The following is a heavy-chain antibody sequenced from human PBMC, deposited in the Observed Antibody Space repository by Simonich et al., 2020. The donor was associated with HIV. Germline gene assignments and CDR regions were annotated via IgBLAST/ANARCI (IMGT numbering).Heavy chain of an antibody. CDR3: ARGGIAVAETPGY. CDR1: GYTFTTYY. D-gene: IGHD6-19*01. J-gene: IGHJ4*02. Sequence: SGAEVKKPGASVKVSCKASGYTFTTYYMHWVRQAPGRGLEWMGIINPSEGSTTYAQKFQGRVTMTGDTSTSTVYMELSSLRSEDTAVYYCARGGIAVAETPGYWGQGTLVTVSS. V-gene: IGHV1-46*01. CDR2: INPSEGST.